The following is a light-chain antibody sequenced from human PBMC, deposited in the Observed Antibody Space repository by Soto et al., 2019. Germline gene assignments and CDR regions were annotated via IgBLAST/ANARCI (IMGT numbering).Light chain of an antibody. V-gene: IGKV1-39*01. J-gene: IGKJ3*01. Sequence: DIQMTQSPSTLSASVGDRVTITCRASQFMSVWLAWYQQKPGTAPKLLIYAASSLQSGVPSRFSGSGSGTDFTLTISSLQPEDFATYYCQQSYSTPFTFGPGTKVDIK. CDR3: QQSYSTPFT. CDR1: QFMSVW. CDR2: AAS.